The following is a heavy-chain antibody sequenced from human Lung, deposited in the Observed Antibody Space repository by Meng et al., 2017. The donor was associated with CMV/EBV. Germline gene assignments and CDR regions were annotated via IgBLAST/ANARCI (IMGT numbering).Heavy chain of an antibody. V-gene: IGHV3-30*18. CDR2: ISPDGSNK. J-gene: IGHJ4*02. D-gene: IGHD4-23*01. CDR1: RFPFSSYA. Sequence: SRFPFSSYAMHWVRQAPGKGLEWVALISPDGSNKNYIDSVKGRFTISRDNSKNTLYLQMSGLRIEDTAVYFCSKGRDSRWELWSSDYWGQGTLVTVSS. CDR3: SKGRDSRWELWSSDY.